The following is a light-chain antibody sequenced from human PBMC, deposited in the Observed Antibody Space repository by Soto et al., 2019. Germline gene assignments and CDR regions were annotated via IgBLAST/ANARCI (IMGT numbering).Light chain of an antibody. Sequence: DIQMTQSPSSLSASVGDRLAITCQASQSINTCLNWYQQKPGKATQLLIYAASTLQSGVPSTVSGSGSGTDVTLTISSLQPEDGATYVCQQCLRIPLTFGGGTKVDIK. CDR3: QQCLRIPLT. CDR2: AAS. V-gene: IGKV1-39*01. CDR1: QSINTC. J-gene: IGKJ4*01.